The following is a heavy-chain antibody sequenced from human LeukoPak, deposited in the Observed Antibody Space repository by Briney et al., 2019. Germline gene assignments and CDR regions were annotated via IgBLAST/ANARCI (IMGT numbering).Heavy chain of an antibody. CDR1: GFTFSSYS. D-gene: IGHD4-4*01. V-gene: IGHV3-21*04. Sequence: GGSLRLSCAASGFTFSSYSMNWVRQAPGKGLEWVSSISSSSSYIYYADSVKGRFTISRDNAKNSLYLQMNSLRAEDTAVYYCAKGIYLSNYYYYGMDVWGQGTTVTVSS. J-gene: IGHJ6*02. CDR3: AKGIYLSNYYYYGMDV. CDR2: ISSSSSYI.